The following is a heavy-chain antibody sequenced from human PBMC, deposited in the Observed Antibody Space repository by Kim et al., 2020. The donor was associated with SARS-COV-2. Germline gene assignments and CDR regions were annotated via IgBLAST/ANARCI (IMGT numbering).Heavy chain of an antibody. V-gene: IGHV3-23*01. D-gene: IGHD4-17*01. Sequence: DSVKGRFTISRDNSKNTLYLKMNSLRAEDTAVYYCAKDLPGTTVVYYFDYWGQGTLVTVSS. CDR3: AKDLPGTTVVYYFDY. J-gene: IGHJ4*02.